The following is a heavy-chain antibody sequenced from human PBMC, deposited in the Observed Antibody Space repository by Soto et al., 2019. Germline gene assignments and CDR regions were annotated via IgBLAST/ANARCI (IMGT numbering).Heavy chain of an antibody. CDR3: AIEMLRSFEYYHYRMDV. Sequence: SQTLSLTCAISGDSVSSSSAAWNWIRQSPSRGLEWLGRTYYRSKWYNDYAVSVKSRITINPDTSKNQFSLQLNSVIPEDTAVYYCAIEMLRSFEYYHYRMDVWGQGTTVTGS. V-gene: IGHV6-1*01. J-gene: IGHJ6*02. CDR1: GDSVSSSSAA. D-gene: IGHD3-10*02. CDR2: TYYRSKWYN.